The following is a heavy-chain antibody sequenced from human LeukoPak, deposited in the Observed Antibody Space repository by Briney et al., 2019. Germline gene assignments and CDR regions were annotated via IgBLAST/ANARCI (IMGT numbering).Heavy chain of an antibody. CDR1: GYIFTSYG. CDR3: ARSRFSYDNFDY. CDR2: ISAHNDNT. Sequence: ASEKVSCKASGYIFTSYGITWVRQAPGQGLEWMGWISAHNDNTNYAQGLQGRVTMTTDTSTSTVYMELKSLRSDDTAVYYCARSRFSYDNFDYWGQGTLVTVSS. V-gene: IGHV1-18*01. J-gene: IGHJ4*02. D-gene: IGHD3-22*01.